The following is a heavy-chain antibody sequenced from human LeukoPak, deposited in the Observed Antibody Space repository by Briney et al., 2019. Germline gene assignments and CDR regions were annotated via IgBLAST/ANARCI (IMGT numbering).Heavy chain of an antibody. D-gene: IGHD6-13*01. V-gene: IGHV4-34*01. CDR1: GGSFSGYY. CDR2: INHSGST. Sequence: SETLSLTCAVYGGSFSGYYWSWIRQPPGKGLEWIGEINHSGSTNYNPSLKSRVTISVDTSKNQFPLKLSSVTAADTAVYYCARGRRIAAAGLDYWGQGTLVTVSS. J-gene: IGHJ4*02. CDR3: ARGRRIAAAGLDY.